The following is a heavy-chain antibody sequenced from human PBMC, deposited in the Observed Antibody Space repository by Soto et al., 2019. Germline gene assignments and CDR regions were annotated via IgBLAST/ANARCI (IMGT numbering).Heavy chain of an antibody. Sequence: GGSLRLSCAASGFTFSSYAMHWVRQAPGKGLEWVAVISYDGSNKYYADSVKGRFTISRDNSKNTLYLQLNSLRAEDTAVYYCARESEDLTSNFDFWGQGTLVTVSS. CDR3: ARESEDLTSNFDF. V-gene: IGHV3-30-3*01. CDR2: ISYDGSNK. J-gene: IGHJ4*02. CDR1: GFTFSSYA.